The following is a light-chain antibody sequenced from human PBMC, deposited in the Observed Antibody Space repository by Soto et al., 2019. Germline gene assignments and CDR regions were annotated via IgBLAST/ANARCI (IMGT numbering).Light chain of an antibody. CDR2: DAS. J-gene: IGKJ4*01. Sequence: EIVLTQSPATLSLSPGERATLSCRASQSVSRYLAWYQQKSGQAPRLLIHDASSRATGIPARFSGSGSGTDFTLIISSLEPEDFAVYYCQQRTNWPQLTFGGGTKVEIK. CDR3: QQRTNWPQLT. V-gene: IGKV3-11*01. CDR1: QSVSRY.